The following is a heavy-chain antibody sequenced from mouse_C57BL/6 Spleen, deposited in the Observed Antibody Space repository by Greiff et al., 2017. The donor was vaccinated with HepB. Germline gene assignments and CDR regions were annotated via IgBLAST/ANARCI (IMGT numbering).Heavy chain of an antibody. D-gene: IGHD1-2*01. J-gene: IGHJ3*01. V-gene: IGHV1-59*01. Sequence: QVQLQQPGAELVRPGTSVKLSCKASGYTFTSYWMHWVKQRPGQGLEWIGVIDPSDSYTNYNQKFKGKATLTVDTSSITAYMQLSSLTSEDSAVYYCARSGLLRQAWFAYWGQGTLVTVSA. CDR1: GYTFTSYW. CDR2: IDPSDSYT. CDR3: ARSGLLRQAWFAY.